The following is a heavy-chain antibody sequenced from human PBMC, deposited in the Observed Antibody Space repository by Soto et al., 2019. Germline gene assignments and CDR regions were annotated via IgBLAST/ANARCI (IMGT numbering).Heavy chain of an antibody. V-gene: IGHV1-2*02. J-gene: IGHJ5*02. CDR1: GYVFTGFY. D-gene: IGHD2-15*01. CDR3: ARGRSLKWNWFDR. Sequence: ASVKVSCKASGYVFTGFYLHWGRQATGQGLEWMGWIFPNSGATNYAQKFQGRVTLTRDTSLSTGYMDLTRMTSDDTAVYYCARGRSLKWNWFDRWGQGTLVTVSS. CDR2: IFPNSGAT.